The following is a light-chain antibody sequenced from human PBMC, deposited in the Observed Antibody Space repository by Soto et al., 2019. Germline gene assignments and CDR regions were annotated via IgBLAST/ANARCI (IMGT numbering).Light chain of an antibody. CDR3: QQCATSPRT. V-gene: IGKV3-20*01. CDR2: DAS. Sequence: EIVLTQSPGILSLSPGERATLSCRASQTVVNNYLAWYQQKPGQAPRLLVDDASRRAAGIPDRFSGSGSGTDFTLTINRLEPVDFAVYYCQQCATSPRTFGQGTKVEIK. CDR1: QTVVNNY. J-gene: IGKJ1*01.